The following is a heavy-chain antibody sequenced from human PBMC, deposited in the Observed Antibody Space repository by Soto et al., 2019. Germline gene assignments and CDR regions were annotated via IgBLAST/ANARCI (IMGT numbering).Heavy chain of an antibody. CDR1: GFTFSSYS. CDR3: ARDLVLRLSGFDP. D-gene: IGHD3-3*01. V-gene: IGHV3-21*01. CDR2: ISSSSSYI. J-gene: IGHJ5*02. Sequence: PGGSLRLSCAASGFTFSSYSMNWVRQAPGKGLEWVSSISSSSSYIYYADSVKGRFTISRDNAKNSLYLQMNSLRAEDTAVYYCARDLVLRLSGFDPWGQGTLVTVSS.